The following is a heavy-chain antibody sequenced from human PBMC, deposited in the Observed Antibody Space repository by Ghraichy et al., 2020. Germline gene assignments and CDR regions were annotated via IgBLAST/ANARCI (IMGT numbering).Heavy chain of an antibody. J-gene: IGHJ4*02. D-gene: IGHD1-26*01. Sequence: GESLNISCAASGFTFSSYAMSWVRQAPGKGLEWVSGISGSGGVTYYTDSVEGRFTISRDNSKNTLYLQMNSLRAEDTAVYYCAKRSGSYGCFDYWGQGTLVTVS. CDR2: ISGSGGVT. CDR1: GFTFSSYA. CDR3: AKRSGSYGCFDY. V-gene: IGHV3-23*01.